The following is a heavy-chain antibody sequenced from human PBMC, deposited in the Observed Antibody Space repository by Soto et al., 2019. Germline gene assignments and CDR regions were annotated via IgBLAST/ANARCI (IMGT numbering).Heavy chain of an antibody. D-gene: IGHD6-19*01. Sequence: QITLKESGPTLVRPTQTLTLTCTFSGFSLSTSGLCVGWIRQPPGKALEWLSLIYWNDDKRYSPSLKARLTITKDTSKNQVVLTMTNMDPVDTATYYCAHRPSGWYLFDYWCQGTLVTVSS. J-gene: IGHJ4*02. CDR2: IYWNDDK. CDR1: GFSLSTSGLC. V-gene: IGHV2-5*01. CDR3: AHRPSGWYLFDY.